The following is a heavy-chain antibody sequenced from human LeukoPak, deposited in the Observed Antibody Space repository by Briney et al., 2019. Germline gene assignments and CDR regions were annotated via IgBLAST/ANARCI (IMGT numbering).Heavy chain of an antibody. Sequence: GGSLRLSCAASGFVFSTHGMNWVRQAPGKGLEWVSYISSSGSTIYYADSVKGRFTISRDNAKNSLYLQMNSLRAEDTAVYYCAELGITMIGGVWGKGTTVTISS. J-gene: IGHJ6*04. CDR1: GFVFSTHG. CDR3: AELGITMIGGV. CDR2: ISSSGSTI. D-gene: IGHD3-10*02. V-gene: IGHV3-48*04.